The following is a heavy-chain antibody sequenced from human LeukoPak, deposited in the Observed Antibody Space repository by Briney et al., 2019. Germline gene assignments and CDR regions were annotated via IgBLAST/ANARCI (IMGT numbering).Heavy chain of an antibody. V-gene: IGHV1-18*01. CDR1: GYTFTSYG. CDR3: ARVEVRGVPSNFLGASVGWYFDL. Sequence: ASVKLSCKASGYTFTSYGISWVRQAPGQGLEWMGWISAYNGNTNYAQKLQGRVTMTTDTSTSTAYMELRSLRSDDTAVYYCARVEVRGVPSNFLGASVGWYFDLWGRGTLVTVSS. CDR2: ISAYNGNT. J-gene: IGHJ2*01. D-gene: IGHD3-10*01.